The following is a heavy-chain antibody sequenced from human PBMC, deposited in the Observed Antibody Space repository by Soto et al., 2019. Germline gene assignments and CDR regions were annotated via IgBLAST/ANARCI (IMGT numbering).Heavy chain of an antibody. Sequence: PAGSLKLSCAASGFTFSSSSMNWVRQAPGQGLEWVSSISSSSSYIYYADSVKGRFTISRDNAKNSLYLQMNSLRAEDTAVYYCARDAVTPSWFGELSVYYYYGMGVWGQGTTVTGSS. CDR1: GFTFSSSS. CDR3: ARDAVTPSWFGELSVYYYYGMGV. J-gene: IGHJ6*02. V-gene: IGHV3-21*01. CDR2: ISSSSSYI. D-gene: IGHD3-10*01.